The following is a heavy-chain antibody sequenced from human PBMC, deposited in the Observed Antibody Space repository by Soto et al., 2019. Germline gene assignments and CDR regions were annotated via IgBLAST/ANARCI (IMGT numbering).Heavy chain of an antibody. CDR3: ARVQSMAARFIWFDP. V-gene: IGHV4-59*01. CDR1: GGSISSYY. J-gene: IGHJ5*02. CDR2: IYYSGST. Sequence: SETLSLTCTVSGGSISSYYWSWIRQPPGKGLEWIGYIYYSGSTNYNPSLKSRVTISVDTSKNQFSLKLSSVTAADTAVYYCARVQSMAARFIWFDPWGQGTLVTVSS. D-gene: IGHD6-6*01.